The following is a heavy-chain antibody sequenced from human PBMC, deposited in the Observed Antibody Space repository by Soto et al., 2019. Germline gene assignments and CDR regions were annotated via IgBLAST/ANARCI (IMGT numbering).Heavy chain of an antibody. CDR1: GFTFNSNA. J-gene: IGHJ4*02. CDR2: ISGGGYTT. CDR3: ATQARYTSAPFVS. V-gene: IGHV3-23*01. Sequence: GSRRLSCEASGFTFNSNAMSWVRQTPGTGLEWVSGISGGGYTTKYADSVKGRFTISRDNSKNTLFLQIDSLRADDTAMYYCATQARYTSAPFVSWGPGNLVTVFS. D-gene: IGHD6-19*01.